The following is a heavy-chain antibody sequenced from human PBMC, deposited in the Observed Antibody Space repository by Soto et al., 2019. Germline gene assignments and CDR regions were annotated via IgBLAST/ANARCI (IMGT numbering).Heavy chain of an antibody. Sequence: QVQLQESGPGLVKPSQTLSLTCTVSGGSISSGGYYWSWIRQPPGKGLEWIGYIYYSGRTYYNPSLKSRVTVSVDTSKNQFSQKVSSVTAADTAVYYCARQGGGYSGDYFWFDPWGQGTLVTVSS. J-gene: IGHJ5*02. V-gene: IGHV4-31*03. CDR3: ARQGGGYSGDYFWFDP. D-gene: IGHD4-17*01. CDR2: IYYSGRT. CDR1: GGSISSGGYY.